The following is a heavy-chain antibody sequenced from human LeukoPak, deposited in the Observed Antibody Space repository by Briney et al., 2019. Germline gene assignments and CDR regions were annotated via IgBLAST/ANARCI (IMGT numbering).Heavy chain of an antibody. CDR3: TTDSVNYFGSGSYSWWDF. CDR2: IKSKADDGTT. V-gene: IGHV3-15*01. D-gene: IGHD3-10*01. Sequence: GGSLRLSCAASGFTFSSYAMSWVRQAPGKGLEWVGRIKSKADDGTTDYAPPVKGRFTISRDDSKNMVYLQMNNMKNDDTAVFFCTTDSVNYFGSGSYSWWDFWGQGTLVTVSS. J-gene: IGHJ4*02. CDR1: GFTFSSYA.